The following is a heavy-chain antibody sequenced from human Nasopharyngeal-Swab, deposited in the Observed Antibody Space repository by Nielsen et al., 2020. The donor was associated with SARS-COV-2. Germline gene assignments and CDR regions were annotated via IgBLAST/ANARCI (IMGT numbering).Heavy chain of an antibody. CDR3: ARGTVFGVANGMDP. V-gene: IGHV3-21*01. Sequence: VRQAPGKGLEWVSSIGRYGTDIFHADSVKGRFSVFRDAANKSIYLQMRSLRAEDTAVYYCARGTVFGVANGMDPWGQGTLVTVSS. J-gene: IGHJ5*02. CDR2: IGRYGTDI. D-gene: IGHD3-3*01.